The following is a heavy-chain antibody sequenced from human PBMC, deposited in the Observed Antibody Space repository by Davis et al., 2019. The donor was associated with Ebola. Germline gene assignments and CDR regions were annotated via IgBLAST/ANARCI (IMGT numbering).Heavy chain of an antibody. CDR2: IYPGDSDT. J-gene: IGHJ5*02. D-gene: IGHD2-2*01. CDR1: GYSFTRFW. V-gene: IGHV5-51*01. Sequence: GESLKISCQASGYSFTRFWIGWVRQMPGKGLEWMGIIYPGDSDTRYSPSFQGQVTMSADRSISTAYLQWSSLKASDTAMYYCARQGYCNSTSCNNWFDPWGQGTLVTVSS. CDR3: ARQGYCNSTSCNNWFDP.